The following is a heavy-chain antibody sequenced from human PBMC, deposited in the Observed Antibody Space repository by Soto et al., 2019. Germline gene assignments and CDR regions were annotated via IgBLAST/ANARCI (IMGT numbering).Heavy chain of an antibody. V-gene: IGHV3-48*02. J-gene: IGHJ4*02. D-gene: IGHD6-19*01. CDR2: ISSSSSTI. CDR3: ASLVQAGWDY. CDR1: GFTFSSYS. Sequence: DVPLVESGGGLVQPGGSLRLSCAASGFTFSSYSMNWVRQAPGKGLKWVSYISSSSSTIYYADSVKGRFTISRDNAKNSLYLQMNSLRDEDTAVYYCASLVQAGWDYWGQGTLVTVSS.